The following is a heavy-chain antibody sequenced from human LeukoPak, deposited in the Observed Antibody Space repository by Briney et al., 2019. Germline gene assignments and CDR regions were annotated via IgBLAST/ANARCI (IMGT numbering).Heavy chain of an antibody. CDR1: GRSISRYY. J-gene: IGHJ4*02. CDR2: IYCSEST. D-gene: IGHD3-10*01. Sequence: SETLSLTCTVSGRSISRYYWTWIRQPPGKGLEWIGYIYCSESTNYNPSLKSPVTISTDTSKNQFSLRLSSVTAADTAVYYCASYLAGGSGSYYNWGQGTLVTVSS. V-gene: IGHV4-59*08. CDR3: ASYLAGGSGSYYN.